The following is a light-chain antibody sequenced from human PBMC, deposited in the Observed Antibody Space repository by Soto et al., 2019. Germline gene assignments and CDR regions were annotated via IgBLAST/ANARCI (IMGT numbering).Light chain of an antibody. CDR3: SSYTSSSAVWV. CDR1: SSDVGGYNY. CDR2: DVS. V-gene: IGLV2-14*01. Sequence: QSALTQPASVSGSPGQSITISCTGTSSDVGGYNYVSWYQQHPGKAPKLMIYDVSNRPSGVSNRFSGSKSGNTASLTISGLQSEDEADYYCSSYTSSSAVWVFRGGTKLTVL. J-gene: IGLJ3*02.